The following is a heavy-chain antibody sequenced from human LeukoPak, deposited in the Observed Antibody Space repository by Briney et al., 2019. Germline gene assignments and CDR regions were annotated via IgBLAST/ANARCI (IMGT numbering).Heavy chain of an antibody. CDR2: INPNSGGT. CDR1: GYTFTGYY. J-gene: IGHJ4*02. Sequence: ASVKVSCKASGYTFTGYYMHWVRQAPGQGLEWMGWINPNSGGTNYAQKFQGRVTMTRDTSISTAYMELSSLRSEDTAVYYCATGKDLGYCSGGSCYSFYYWGQGTLVTVSS. D-gene: IGHD2-15*01. V-gene: IGHV1-2*02. CDR3: ATGKDLGYCSGGSCYSFYY.